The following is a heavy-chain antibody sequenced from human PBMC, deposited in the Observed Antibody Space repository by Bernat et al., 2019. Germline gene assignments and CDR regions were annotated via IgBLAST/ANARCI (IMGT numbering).Heavy chain of an antibody. Sequence: EVQLVESGGGLVQPGGSPRLSRAASGFTVSSNYMSWVRQAPGKGLEWVSVIYSGGSTYYADSVKGRFTISRHNSKNTLCLKMNSLSAEDPAVYYCAGDLVKICGVVRGYYGMDVWGQGTTVTVSS. CDR2: IYSGGST. CDR3: AGDLVKICGVVRGYYGMDV. D-gene: IGHD3-3*01. V-gene: IGHV3-53*04. J-gene: IGHJ6*02. CDR1: GFTVSSNY.